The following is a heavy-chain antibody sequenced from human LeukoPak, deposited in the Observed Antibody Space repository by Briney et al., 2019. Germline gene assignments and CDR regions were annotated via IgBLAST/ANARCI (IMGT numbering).Heavy chain of an antibody. CDR2: ILPDGSQK. CDR1: GLTFSSHW. CDR3: GRLAHNAWYAIDF. V-gene: IGHV3-7*01. J-gene: IGHJ4*02. D-gene: IGHD2-2*01. Sequence: GGSLRLSCAASGLTFSSHWMHWVRQAPGKGLEWLANILPDGSQKYYVDSVKGRFTISRDNPKNSLYLQINNLRAEDTAVYYCGRLAHNAWYAIDFWGQGTLVTVSS.